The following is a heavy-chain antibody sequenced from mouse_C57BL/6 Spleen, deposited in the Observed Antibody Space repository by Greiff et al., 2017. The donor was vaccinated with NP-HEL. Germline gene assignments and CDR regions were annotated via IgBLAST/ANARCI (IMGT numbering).Heavy chain of an antibody. D-gene: IGHD2-4*01. CDR1: GYTFTSYW. CDR2: IHPNSGST. V-gene: IGHV1-64*01. J-gene: IGHJ2*01. CDR3: AREGYYDYRGYFDY. Sequence: QVQLQQSGAELVKPGASVKLSCKASGYTFTSYWMHWVKQRPGQGLEWIGMIHPNSGSTNYNEKFKSKATLTVDKSSSTAYMQLSSLTSEDSAVYYCAREGYYDYRGYFDYWGQGTTLTVSS.